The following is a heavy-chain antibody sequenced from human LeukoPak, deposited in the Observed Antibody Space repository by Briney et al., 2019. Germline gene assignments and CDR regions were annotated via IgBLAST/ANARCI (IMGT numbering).Heavy chain of an antibody. J-gene: IGHJ6*03. V-gene: IGHV4-4*07. D-gene: IGHD5-12*01. CDR1: GGSMNTYY. CDR2: IYSSGGT. Sequence: PSETLSLTCSVSGGSMNTYYWSWIRQPAGAGLEWIGRIYSSGGTYYNPSPKSRVTVSIDTSRNQFSLNLSSVTAADTAVYYCARGGADAYDVYYLDVWGTGTTVTVSS. CDR3: ARGGADAYDVYYLDV.